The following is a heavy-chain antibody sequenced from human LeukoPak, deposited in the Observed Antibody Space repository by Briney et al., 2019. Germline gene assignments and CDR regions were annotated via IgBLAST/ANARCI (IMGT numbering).Heavy chain of an antibody. CDR1: GFTFSSYG. CDR2: IRHDGSNK. J-gene: IGHJ4*02. Sequence: GGSLRLSCAASGFTFSSYGMHWVRQAPGKGLEWVAFIRHDGSNKYYADSVKGRFTISRDNSKNTLYLQMNSLRAEDTAVYYCARAVGTTTTLFDYWGQGTLVTVSS. V-gene: IGHV3-30*02. D-gene: IGHD1-26*01. CDR3: ARAVGTTTTLFDY.